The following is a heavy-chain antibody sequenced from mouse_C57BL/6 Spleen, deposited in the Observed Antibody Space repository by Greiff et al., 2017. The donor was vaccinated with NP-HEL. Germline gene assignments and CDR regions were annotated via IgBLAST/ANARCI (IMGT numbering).Heavy chain of an antibody. Sequence: VQLQQSGAELARPGASVKLSCKASGYTFTSYGISWVKQRTGQGLEWIGEIYPRSGNTYYNEKFKGKATLTADKSSSTAYMELRSLTSEDSAVYFWARKEEGFTTVNDYWGQGTTLTVSS. D-gene: IGHD1-1*01. CDR1: GYTFTSYG. CDR2: IYPRSGNT. J-gene: IGHJ2*01. V-gene: IGHV1-81*01. CDR3: ARKEEGFTTVNDY.